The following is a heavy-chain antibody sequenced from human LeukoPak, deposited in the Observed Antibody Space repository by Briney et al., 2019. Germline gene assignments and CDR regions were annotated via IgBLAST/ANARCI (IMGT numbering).Heavy chain of an antibody. CDR3: ARGSPDYDFWSGYFWFDP. Sequence: ASVKVSCKASGGTFSSYAISWVRQAPGQGLEWMGGIIPIFGTANYAQKFQGRVTITAVESTSTAYMELSSLRSEDTAVYYCARGSPDYDFWSGYFWFDPWGQGTLVTVSS. CDR1: GGTFSSYA. V-gene: IGHV1-69*13. D-gene: IGHD3-3*01. CDR2: IIPIFGTA. J-gene: IGHJ5*02.